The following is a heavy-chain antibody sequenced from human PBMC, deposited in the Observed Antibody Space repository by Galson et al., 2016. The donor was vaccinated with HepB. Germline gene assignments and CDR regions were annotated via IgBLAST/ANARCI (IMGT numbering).Heavy chain of an antibody. CDR2: ISYSGTT. CDR3: STADY. CDR1: GGSIRSGDYY. J-gene: IGHJ4*02. V-gene: IGHV4-61*08. Sequence: SETLSLTCTVSGGSIRSGDYYWSWIRQSSGKGLEYIGYISYSGTTNYNPSFKSRVTITVDTSKNQFSLRLASVTAADTAFYYCSTADYWGPGRLVTVSS. D-gene: IGHD5/OR15-5a*01.